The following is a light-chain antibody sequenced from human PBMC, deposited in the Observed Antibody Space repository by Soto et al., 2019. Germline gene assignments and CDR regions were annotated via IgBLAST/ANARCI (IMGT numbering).Light chain of an antibody. Sequence: DIQMTQSPSTLSGSVGDRVTITCLACQNSSSYLDWYQQKPEKAPKLLIYAASSLQSGVPSRFSGSGSGTDFTLTISSLQPEDFATYYCQQSYSTPQTFGQGTKVDIK. CDR2: AAS. V-gene: IGKV1-39*01. J-gene: IGKJ1*01. CDR3: QQSYSTPQT. CDR1: QNSSSY.